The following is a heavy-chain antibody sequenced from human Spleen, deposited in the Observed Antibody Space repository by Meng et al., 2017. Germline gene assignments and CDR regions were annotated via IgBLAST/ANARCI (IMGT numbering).Heavy chain of an antibody. CDR1: GGSLSDYY. Sequence: QVNLELVCDVSLTPTGPLPLTCVVSGGSLSDYYWSWIRQPPGKGLEWIGEINHSGSTTYNTSLESRATISVDTSQNNLSLKLSSVTAADSAVYYCARGPTKMAHDFDYWGQGTLVTVSS. V-gene: IGHV4-34*01. D-gene: IGHD2-8*01. CDR2: INHSGST. CDR3: ARGPTKMAHDFDY. J-gene: IGHJ4*02.